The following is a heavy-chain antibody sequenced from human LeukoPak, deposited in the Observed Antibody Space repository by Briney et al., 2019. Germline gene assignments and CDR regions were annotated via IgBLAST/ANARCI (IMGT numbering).Heavy chain of an antibody. D-gene: IGHD2-2*01. Sequence: PSETLSLTCTVSGDSISSSSYYWGWIRQPPGKGLEWIASIYSSVTYYNPSLKSRVTISVDTSKNQFSLKLSSVTAADTAVYYCARRIVVVPAARWFDPWGQGTLVTVSS. CDR1: GDSISSSSYY. J-gene: IGHJ5*02. CDR2: IYSSVT. V-gene: IGHV4-39*01. CDR3: ARRIVVVPAARWFDP.